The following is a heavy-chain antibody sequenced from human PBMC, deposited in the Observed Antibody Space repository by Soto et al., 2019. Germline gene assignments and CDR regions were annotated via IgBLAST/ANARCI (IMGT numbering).Heavy chain of an antibody. CDR1: GFTVSSNY. J-gene: IGHJ6*03. CDR2: IYSGGST. Sequence: EVQLVESGGGLVQPGGSLRLSCAASGFTVSSNYMSWVRQAPGKGLEWVAVIYSGGSTYYADSVKGRFTISRDNSKNTLYLQMNSVSAEDTAVNYCAGRDDFWSGYYYYYYMDVWGKGTTVTVSS. V-gene: IGHV3-66*04. D-gene: IGHD3-3*01. CDR3: AGRDDFWSGYYYYYYMDV.